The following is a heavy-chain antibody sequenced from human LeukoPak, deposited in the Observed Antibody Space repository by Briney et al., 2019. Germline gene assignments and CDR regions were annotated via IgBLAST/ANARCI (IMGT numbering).Heavy chain of an antibody. D-gene: IGHD2-2*01. CDR1: GGTFSSYA. CDR2: IIPIFGTA. CDR3: AGRYCSSTSCGGPYYYYYMDV. J-gene: IGHJ6*03. Sequence: GASVKVSCKASGGTFSSYAISWVRQAPGQGLEWMGGIIPIFGTANYAQKFQGRVTITADESTSTAYMELSSLRSEDTAVYYCAGRYCSSTSCGGPYYYYYMDVWGKGTTVTVSS. V-gene: IGHV1-69*13.